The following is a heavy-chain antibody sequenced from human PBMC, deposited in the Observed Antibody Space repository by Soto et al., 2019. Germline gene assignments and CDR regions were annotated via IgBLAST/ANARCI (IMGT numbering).Heavy chain of an antibody. V-gene: IGHV4-59*01. J-gene: IGHJ5*02. CDR3: ARDYYYDSSGYYYVPWFDP. Sequence: SETLSLTCTVSGGSISSYYWSWIRQPPGKGLEWIGYIYYSGSTNYNPSLKSRVTISVGTSKNQFSLKLSSVTAADTAVYYCARDYYYDSSGYYYVPWFDPWGQGTLVTVSS. D-gene: IGHD3-22*01. CDR1: GGSISSYY. CDR2: IYYSGST.